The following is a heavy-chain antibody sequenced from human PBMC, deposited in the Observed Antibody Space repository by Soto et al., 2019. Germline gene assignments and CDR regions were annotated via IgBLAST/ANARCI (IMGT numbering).Heavy chain of an antibody. CDR2: ISYDGSNK. J-gene: IGHJ4*02. CDR3: ARDGEYYDFWSGYYLTH. Sequence: QVQLVESGGGVVQPGRSLRLSCAASGFTFSSYAMHWVRQAPGKGLEWVAVISYDGSNKYYADSVKGRFTISRDNSKNTMYLQMNSPRAEDTAVYYCARDGEYYDFWSGYYLTHWGQGTLVTVSS. D-gene: IGHD3-3*01. V-gene: IGHV3-30-3*01. CDR1: GFTFSSYA.